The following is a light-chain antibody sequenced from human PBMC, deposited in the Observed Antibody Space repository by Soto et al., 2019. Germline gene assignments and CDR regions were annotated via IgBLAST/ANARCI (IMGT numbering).Light chain of an antibody. Sequence: QSVLTQPASVSGSPGQSITISCTGTSSDSDAYNYVSWYQQHPGKAPKLMIYDVSNRPSGSSNLFSGSKSGNTASLTISGLQAEDEADYYCGSYTTSSNYVFGTGTKVTVL. V-gene: IGLV2-14*01. CDR3: GSYTTSSNYV. J-gene: IGLJ1*01. CDR1: SSDSDAYNY. CDR2: DVS.